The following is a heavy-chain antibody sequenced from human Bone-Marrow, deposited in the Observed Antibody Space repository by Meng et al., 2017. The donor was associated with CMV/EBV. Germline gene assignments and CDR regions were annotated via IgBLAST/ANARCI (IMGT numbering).Heavy chain of an antibody. CDR1: GGTFSSYA. CDR2: IIPIFGTA. V-gene: IGHV1-69*12. Sequence: QVRLVQAGAEVKMPGASVKVACKASGGTFSSYAISWVRQAPGQGLEWMGGIIPIFGTANYAQKFQGRVTITADESTSTAYMELSSLRSEDTAVYYCARGLRPRYWFDPWGQGTLVTVSS. CDR3: ARGLRPRYWFDP. J-gene: IGHJ5*02. D-gene: IGHD5-12*01.